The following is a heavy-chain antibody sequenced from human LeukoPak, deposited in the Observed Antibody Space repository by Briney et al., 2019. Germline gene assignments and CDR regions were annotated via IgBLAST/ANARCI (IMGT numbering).Heavy chain of an antibody. D-gene: IGHD5-12*01. CDR2: FSSSGNT. J-gene: IGHJ6*02. V-gene: IGHV3-66*01. Sequence: GGSLRLSCAASGFTVSDNHMSWVRQAPGKGLEWVSVFSSSGNTYYADSVKGRFTISRDNSKNTLFLQMNSLRAEGTAVYYCARDSRYSANGMAVWGQGTTVTVSS. CDR1: GFTVSDNH. CDR3: ARDSRYSANGMAV.